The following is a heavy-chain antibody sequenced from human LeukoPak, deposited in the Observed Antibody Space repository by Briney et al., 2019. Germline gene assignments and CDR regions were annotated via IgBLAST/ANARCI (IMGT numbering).Heavy chain of an antibody. CDR2: IIPIFGTA. CDR3: ARVGGSGSSAIDY. J-gene: IGHJ4*02. Sequence: SVKVSCKASGGTLSGYAISWVRQAPGQGLEWMGGIIPIFGTANYAQKFQGRVTITADESTSTAYMELSSLRSEDTAVYYCARVGGSGSSAIDYWGQGTLVTVSS. V-gene: IGHV1-69*13. CDR1: GGTLSGYA. D-gene: IGHD3-10*01.